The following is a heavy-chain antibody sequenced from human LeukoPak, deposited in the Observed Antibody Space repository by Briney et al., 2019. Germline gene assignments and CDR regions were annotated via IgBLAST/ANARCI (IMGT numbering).Heavy chain of an antibody. CDR1: GFTFSTYG. CDR3: ARVGPWVNPDYYYYYMDV. J-gene: IGHJ6*03. Sequence: GGSLRLSCAASGFTFSTYGMHWVRQAPGKGLEWVAVISYDGSNKYYADSVKGRFTISRDNAKNSLYLQMNSLRAEDTAVYYCARVGPWVNPDYYYYYMDVWGKGTTVTVSS. V-gene: IGHV3-30*03. D-gene: IGHD1-14*01. CDR2: ISYDGSNK.